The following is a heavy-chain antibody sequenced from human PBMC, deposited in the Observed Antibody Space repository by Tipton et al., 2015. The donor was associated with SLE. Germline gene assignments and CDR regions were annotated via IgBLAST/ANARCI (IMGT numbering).Heavy chain of an antibody. CDR2: ISGGGGST. Sequence: GSLRLSCATSGFTFSSYALSWVRRAPGKGLEWVSAISGGGGSTYYADFVKGRFSISIDKSKKTRFLQMNSLRVDDTATYYCAKFEKTTDFYLDSWGQGTLVSVSS. V-gene: IGHV3-23*01. CDR1: GFTFSSYA. J-gene: IGHJ4*02. D-gene: IGHD1/OR15-1a*01. CDR3: AKFEKTTDFYLDS.